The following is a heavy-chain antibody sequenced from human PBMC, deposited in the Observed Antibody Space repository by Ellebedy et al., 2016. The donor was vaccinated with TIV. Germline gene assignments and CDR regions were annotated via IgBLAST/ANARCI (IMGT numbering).Heavy chain of an antibody. V-gene: IGHV3-7*01. CDR1: GFTFSDYY. Sequence: GESLKISCAASGFTFSDYYMSWIRQAPGKGLEWVANIKQDGSERYYVDSVKGRFTISRDNAKNSLYLQINSLRAEDTAVYYCARDVSDYYFSNYWGQGTLVTVSS. CDR2: IKQDGSER. D-gene: IGHD3-22*01. CDR3: ARDVSDYYFSNY. J-gene: IGHJ4*02.